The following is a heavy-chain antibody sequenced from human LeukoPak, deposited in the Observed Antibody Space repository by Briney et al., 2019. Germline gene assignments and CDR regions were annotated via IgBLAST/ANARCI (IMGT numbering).Heavy chain of an antibody. CDR3: ARASCRQRITIFGVVSQKINGFGP. CDR2: IYYSGST. CDR1: GGSISSGGYY. D-gene: IGHD3-3*01. Sequence: SETLSLTCTVSGGSISSGGYYWRWIRQHPGKGLEWIGYIYYSGSTYYNQSLKSRVTISVDTSKTQFSLKLSYVTAADTAVYYCARASCRQRITIFGVVSQKINGFGPWGQGTLVTVSS. V-gene: IGHV4-31*03. J-gene: IGHJ5*02.